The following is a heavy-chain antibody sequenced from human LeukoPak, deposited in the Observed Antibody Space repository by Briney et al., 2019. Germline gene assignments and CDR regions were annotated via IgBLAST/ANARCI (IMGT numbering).Heavy chain of an antibody. Sequence: PSETLSLTRTVSGGSISSYYWSWIRQPPGKGLEWIGYIYYSGSTNYNPSLKSRVTISVDTSKNQFSLKLSSVTAADTAVYYCAREATPGYQLLLPGGWFDPWGQGTLVTVSS. CDR3: AREATPGYQLLLPGGWFDP. J-gene: IGHJ5*02. CDR1: GGSISSYY. CDR2: IYYSGST. V-gene: IGHV4-59*01. D-gene: IGHD2-2*01.